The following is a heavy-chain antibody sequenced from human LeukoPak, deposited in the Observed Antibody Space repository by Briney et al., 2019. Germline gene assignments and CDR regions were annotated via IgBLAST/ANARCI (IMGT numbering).Heavy chain of an antibody. D-gene: IGHD6-6*01. CDR3: AREIAADRGFDS. CDR2: ISSGSSYI. J-gene: IGHJ4*02. V-gene: IGHV3-21*01. CDR1: GFIFSAYN. Sequence: GGSLRLSCAASGFIFSAYNMNWVRQAPGKGLEWVSFISSGSSYIYYADSVKGRFTISRDNAKNSLYLQMNSLRVEDTAVYYCAREIAADRGFDSWGQGTLVTVSS.